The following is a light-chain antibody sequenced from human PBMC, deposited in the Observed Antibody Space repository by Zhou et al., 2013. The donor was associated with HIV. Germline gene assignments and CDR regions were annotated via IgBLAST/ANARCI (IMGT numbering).Light chain of an antibody. CDR1: QSVRSS. Sequence: IVMTQSPATLSVSPGERATLSCRASQSVRSSLAWYQQKPGQAPRLICYGASSRATGIPDRFNGGGSGTNFTLTISRLEPEDFAVYYCQQYGTSPWTFGQGTKVEIK. CDR2: GAS. CDR3: QQYGTSPWT. V-gene: IGKV3-20*01. J-gene: IGKJ1*01.